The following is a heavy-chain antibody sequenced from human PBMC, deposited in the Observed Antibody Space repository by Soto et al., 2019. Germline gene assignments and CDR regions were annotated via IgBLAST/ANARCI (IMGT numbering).Heavy chain of an antibody. D-gene: IGHD3-10*01. CDR1: GFTVSNNY. CDR2: IYSGGYT. CDR3: APHPGGGGY. J-gene: IGHJ4*02. V-gene: IGHV3-53*01. Sequence: EVQLVESGGGLIQPGGSLRLSCAVSGFTVSNNYMSWVRQAPGKGLEGVSVIYSGGYTAYGDSVKGRFTISRDNSNNTLSLQRNARWAHGTAVFYGAPHPGGGGYWGQGTLVTVSS.